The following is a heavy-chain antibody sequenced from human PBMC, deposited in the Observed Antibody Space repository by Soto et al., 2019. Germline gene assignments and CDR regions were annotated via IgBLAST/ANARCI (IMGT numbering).Heavy chain of an antibody. Sequence: GSLRLSCAASGFTFSSYDMHWVRQATGKGLEWVSAIGTAGDPYYPGSVKGRFTISRENAKNSLYLQMNSLRAGDTAVYYCARDGGSGSYGAFDIWGQGTMVTVSS. CDR2: IGTAGDP. D-gene: IGHD1-26*01. CDR1: GFTFSSYD. V-gene: IGHV3-13*05. J-gene: IGHJ3*02. CDR3: ARDGGSGSYGAFDI.